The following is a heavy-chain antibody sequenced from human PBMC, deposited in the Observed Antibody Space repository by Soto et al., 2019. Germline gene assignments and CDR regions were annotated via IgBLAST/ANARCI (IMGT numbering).Heavy chain of an antibody. Sequence: XSVKVSCKASGYTFTSYYMHWVRQAPGQGLEWMGIINPSGGSTSYAQKFQGRVTMTRDTSTSTVYMELRSLRSEDTAVYYCAIRAVSYAFWSGSQYYFDYWGQGTLVTVSS. V-gene: IGHV1-46*01. D-gene: IGHD3-3*01. CDR1: GYTFTSYY. CDR2: INPSGGST. CDR3: AIRAVSYAFWSGSQYYFDY. J-gene: IGHJ4*02.